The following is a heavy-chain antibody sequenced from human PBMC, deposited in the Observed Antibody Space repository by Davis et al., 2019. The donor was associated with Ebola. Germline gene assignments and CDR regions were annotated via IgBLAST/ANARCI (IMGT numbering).Heavy chain of an antibody. CDR3: AKGGYSSSSPMDV. CDR1: GFTFSSYA. J-gene: IGHJ6*02. Sequence: GESLKISCAASGFTFSSYAMHWVRQAPGKGLEWVAVISYDGSNKYYADSVKGRFTISRDNSKNTLYLQMSSLRVEATAVYYCAKGGYSSSSPMDVWGQGTTVTVSS. CDR2: ISYDGSNK. V-gene: IGHV3-30-3*01. D-gene: IGHD6-6*01.